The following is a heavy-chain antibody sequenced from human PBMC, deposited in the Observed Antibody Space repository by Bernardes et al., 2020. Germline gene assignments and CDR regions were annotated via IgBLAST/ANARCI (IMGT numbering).Heavy chain of an antibody. CDR3: TRDMCGLGARCYGPGGQY. J-gene: IGHJ4*02. D-gene: IGHD2-15*01. Sequence: GGSLRLSCAASGFTFNNYWMAWVRQAPGKGLVWVSRINSDGTGTSYADSVKGRFTISRDNAKNTLFLQMNSLRAEDTAVYYCTRDMCGLGARCYGPGGQYWGQGTLVTVSS. V-gene: IGHV3-74*01. CDR1: GFTFNNYW. CDR2: INSDGTGT.